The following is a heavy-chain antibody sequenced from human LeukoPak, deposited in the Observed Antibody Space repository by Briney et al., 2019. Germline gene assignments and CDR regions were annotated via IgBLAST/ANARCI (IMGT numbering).Heavy chain of an antibody. CDR2: VSDGGHTT. Sequence: GGSLRLSCAASGFTFSNCAMSWVRQAPGKGLEWVSAVSDGGHTTYYADSVKGRFTISRDNFKNTVDLEMNSLRAEGTALYYCVKEVRGKSYGDFWGQGTLVTVSS. D-gene: IGHD5-18*01. V-gene: IGHV3-23*01. CDR3: VKEVRGKSYGDF. J-gene: IGHJ4*02. CDR1: GFTFSNCA.